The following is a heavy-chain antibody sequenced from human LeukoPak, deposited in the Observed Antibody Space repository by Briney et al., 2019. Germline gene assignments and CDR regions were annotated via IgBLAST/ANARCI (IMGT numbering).Heavy chain of an antibody. CDR1: GFTFSSYA. V-gene: IGHV3-23*01. CDR3: AKDRGYSSSWSP. CDR2: ISGSGGTT. D-gene: IGHD6-13*01. J-gene: IGHJ5*02. Sequence: GGSLRLSCAASGFTFSSYAMSWVRQAPGKGLEWVSAISGSGGTTYYADSVKGRFTISRDNSKNTLYLQMSSLRAEDTAVYYCAKDRGYSSSWSPWGQGTLVTVSS.